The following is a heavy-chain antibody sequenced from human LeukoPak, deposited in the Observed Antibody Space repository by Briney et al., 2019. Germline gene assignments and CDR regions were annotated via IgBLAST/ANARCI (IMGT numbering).Heavy chain of an antibody. J-gene: IGHJ6*02. D-gene: IGHD3-22*01. CDR1: GGTFSSYA. CDR3: ARVYDSSGYSYNYYYGMDV. Sequence: ASVKVSCKASGGTFSSYAISWVRQAPGQGLEWMGGIIPIFGTANYAQEFQGRVTITADESTSTAYMELSSLRSEDTAVYYCARVYDSSGYSYNYYYGMDVWGQGTTVTVSS. V-gene: IGHV1-69*13. CDR2: IIPIFGTA.